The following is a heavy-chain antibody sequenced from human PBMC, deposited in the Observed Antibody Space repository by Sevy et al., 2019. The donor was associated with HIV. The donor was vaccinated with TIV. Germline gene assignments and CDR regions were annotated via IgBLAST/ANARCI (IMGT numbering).Heavy chain of an antibody. Sequence: ASVKVSCKASGYTFTTYNIVWVRQAPGQGLEWLAWMSPYNGNKNYAQRVQGRVTMTTDTFTDIGFLELRSLKFDDTAVYYCARGSSSWYDYWGQGPLVTVSS. V-gene: IGHV1-18*01. D-gene: IGHD2-2*01. CDR2: MSPYNGNK. CDR3: ARGSSSWYDY. CDR1: GYTFTTYN. J-gene: IGHJ4*02.